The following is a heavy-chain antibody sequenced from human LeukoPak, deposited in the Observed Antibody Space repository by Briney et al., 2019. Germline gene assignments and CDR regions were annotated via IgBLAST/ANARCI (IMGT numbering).Heavy chain of an antibody. D-gene: IGHD4-17*01. CDR3: ARGNGGYTISGY. Sequence: PSQTLSLTCTVSGGSISSGSYFWTSVRQPAGKGLEGMGRISTSGDTDYKPSLMSRLTISLDTSKNQFSLMLNSVTAADTAVYYCARGNGGYTISGYWAQGSLVTASS. CDR2: ISTSGDT. J-gene: IGHJ4*02. CDR1: GGSISSGSYF. V-gene: IGHV4-61*02.